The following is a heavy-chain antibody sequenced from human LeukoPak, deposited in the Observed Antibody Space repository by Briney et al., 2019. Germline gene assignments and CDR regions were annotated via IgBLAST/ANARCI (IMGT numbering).Heavy chain of an antibody. Sequence: PSGTLSLTCTVSGASVSSFYWNWIRQPPGKGLEWIGSMYYSGTTNYDPSFKSRVTISLDTSKNEFSLRLKSLTAADTAVYYCAGQVGARIRYYYTSGLDVWGQGTTVAVPS. J-gene: IGHJ6*02. CDR2: MYYSGTT. CDR1: GASVSSFY. CDR3: AGQVGARIRYYYTSGLDV. D-gene: IGHD1-26*01. V-gene: IGHV4-59*02.